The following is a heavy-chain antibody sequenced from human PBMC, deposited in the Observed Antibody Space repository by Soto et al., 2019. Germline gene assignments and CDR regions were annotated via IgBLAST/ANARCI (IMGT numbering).Heavy chain of an antibody. CDR2: IKQDGSEK. V-gene: IGHV3-7*05. CDR3: AREYSGYGF. Sequence: GGSMRLSCAASGFTFRSYSMSWVRQAPGKGLERVATIKQDGSEKYYVDSVKGRFTISRDNAKNSLYLQMNSLRAEDTAVYYCAREYSGYGFWGQGTLVTVSS. CDR1: GFTFRSYS. D-gene: IGHD5-12*01. J-gene: IGHJ4*02.